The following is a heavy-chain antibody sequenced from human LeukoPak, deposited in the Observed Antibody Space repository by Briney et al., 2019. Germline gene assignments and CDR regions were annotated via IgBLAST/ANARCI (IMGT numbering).Heavy chain of an antibody. CDR2: MNPNSGNT. Sequence: ASVKVSCKASGYTFTSYDINWVRQATGQGLEWMGWMNPNSGNTGYAQKFQGRVTMTRNTSISTAYMELSSLRSEDTAVYYCASCPFETTVVPWDFYWGQGTQVTASS. D-gene: IGHD4-23*01. CDR3: ASCPFETTVVPWDFY. V-gene: IGHV1-8*01. CDR1: GYTFTSYD. J-gene: IGHJ4*02.